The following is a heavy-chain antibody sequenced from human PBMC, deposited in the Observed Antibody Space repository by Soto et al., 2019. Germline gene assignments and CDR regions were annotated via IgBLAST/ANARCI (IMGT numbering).Heavy chain of an antibody. CDR1: GGSISSGGYY. Sequence: QVQLQESGPGLVKPSQTLSLTCTVSGGSISSGGYYWSWIRQHPGKGLEWIGYIYYSGSTYYNPSLKSRVTISVDTSKNQFSLKLSSVTAADTAVYYCARRKVVPAHLNYYYYYMDVWGKGTTVTVSS. V-gene: IGHV4-31*03. CDR2: IYYSGST. CDR3: ARRKVVPAHLNYYYYYMDV. J-gene: IGHJ6*03. D-gene: IGHD2-2*01.